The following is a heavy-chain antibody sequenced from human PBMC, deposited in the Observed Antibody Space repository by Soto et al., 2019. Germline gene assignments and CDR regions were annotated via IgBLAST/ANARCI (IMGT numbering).Heavy chain of an antibody. CDR2: ILVGGST. Sequence: PGGSLRLSCAVSGFICSSYDMSWVRQAPGKGLEWVSTILVGGSTQYEASVKARFTVSRDTSKNTVYLHMNRLTGGDTAVYYCAKATETSGVAFEIYGQGRMVTVSS. V-gene: IGHV3-23*01. D-gene: IGHD1-1*01. CDR3: AKATETSGVAFEI. CDR1: GFICSSYD. J-gene: IGHJ3*02.